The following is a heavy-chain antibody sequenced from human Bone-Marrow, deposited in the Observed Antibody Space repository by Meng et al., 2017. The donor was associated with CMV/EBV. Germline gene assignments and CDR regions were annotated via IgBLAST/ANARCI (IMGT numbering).Heavy chain of an antibody. CDR3: ARDSADSLGYCSNTSCSPL. D-gene: IGHD2-2*01. J-gene: IGHJ4*02. V-gene: IGHV4-59*01. Sequence: SETLSLTCTVSGGSISSYYWSWIRQPPGKGLEWIGYIYYSGSTNYNPSLKSRVTISVDTSKNQFSLKLSSVTAADTAVYYCARDSADSLGYCSNTSCSPLWGQGTLVTVSS. CDR1: GGSISSYY. CDR2: IYYSGST.